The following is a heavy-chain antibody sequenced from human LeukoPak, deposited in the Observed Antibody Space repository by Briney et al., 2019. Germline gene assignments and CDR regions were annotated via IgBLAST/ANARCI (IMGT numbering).Heavy chain of an antibody. CDR3: ARDSQFIGPLY. D-gene: IGHD5-24*01. Sequence: GALRLSCGASGFTFTTHWIHWVRQAPGKGLVWVSRIKPGGSDTNYADSVKGRFTISRDNAKNTVYLQMNSLRAEDTAVYYCARDSQFIGPLYWGQGTLVTVSS. CDR2: IKPGGSDT. CDR1: GFTFTTHW. V-gene: IGHV3-74*01. J-gene: IGHJ4*02.